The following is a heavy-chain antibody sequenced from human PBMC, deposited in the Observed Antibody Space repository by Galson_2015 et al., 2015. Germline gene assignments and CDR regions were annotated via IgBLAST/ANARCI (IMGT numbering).Heavy chain of an antibody. CDR3: ASPDSSGWYYFDY. Sequence: SLRLSCAASGFTFSDYYMSWIRQAPGKGLEWVSYISSSGSTIYYADSVKGRFTISRDHAKNSLYLQMNSLRAEDTAVYYCASPDSSGWYYFDYWGQGTLVTVSS. CDR2: ISSSGSTI. D-gene: IGHD6-19*01. J-gene: IGHJ4*02. V-gene: IGHV3-11*01. CDR1: GFTFSDYY.